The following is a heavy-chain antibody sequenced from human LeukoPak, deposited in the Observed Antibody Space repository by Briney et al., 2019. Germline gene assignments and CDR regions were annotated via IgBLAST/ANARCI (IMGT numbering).Heavy chain of an antibody. CDR3: AKALGGYDFDY. CDR1: GFTFSVYA. V-gene: IGHV3-23*01. D-gene: IGHD3-16*01. J-gene: IGHJ4*02. Sequence: GGSLRLSCATSGFTFSVYAMSWVRQAPGKGLEWVSTISDTGGSTYYADSVKGRFTISRGNSKNTLYLLMNELSAEDTAVYYCAKALGGYDFDYWGQGTLVTVSS. CDR2: ISDTGGST.